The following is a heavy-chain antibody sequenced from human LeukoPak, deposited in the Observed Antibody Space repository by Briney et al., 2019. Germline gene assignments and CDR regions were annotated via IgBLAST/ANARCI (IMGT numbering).Heavy chain of an antibody. CDR2: IYYSGST. CDR3: ASITIFGVVNYDY. D-gene: IGHD3-3*01. CDR1: GGSISSGDYY. J-gene: IGHJ4*02. Sequence: SETLSLTCTVSGGSISSGDYYWSWIRQPPGKGLEWIGYIYYSGSTYYNPSLKSRVTISVDTSKNQFSLKLSSVTAADTAVYYCASITIFGVVNYDYWGQGILVTASS. V-gene: IGHV4-30-4*01.